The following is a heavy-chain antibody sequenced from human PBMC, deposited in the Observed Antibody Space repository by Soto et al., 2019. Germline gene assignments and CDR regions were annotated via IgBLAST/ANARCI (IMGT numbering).Heavy chain of an antibody. V-gene: IGHV4-31*03. Sequence: QVQLQESGPGLVEPSQTLSLTCIVSGGSISGGGYYWSWIRQHPGKGLEGIGYIHYSGTTYYNPSLKRRLTISVETSKTQYSLKLSSVTAADTAVYYCARAWPAAAGWANWFDLWGQGTLVTVSS. CDR2: IHYSGTT. CDR3: ARAWPAAAGWANWFDL. CDR1: GGSISGGGYY. J-gene: IGHJ5*02. D-gene: IGHD6-13*01.